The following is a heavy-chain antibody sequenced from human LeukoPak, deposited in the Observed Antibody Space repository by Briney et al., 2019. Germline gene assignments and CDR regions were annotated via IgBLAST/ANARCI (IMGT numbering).Heavy chain of an antibody. Sequence: PGGSLRLSCAASGFTFSSHWMGWVRQAPGKGLEWVANIKQDGSEKYYVDSVKGRFTVSRDNAKTSLYLQMNSLRVEDTGVYYCARTGADRNDYSLYRWFDPWGQGTLVTVSS. J-gene: IGHJ5*02. V-gene: IGHV3-7*01. D-gene: IGHD4-11*01. CDR1: GFTFSSHW. CDR2: IKQDGSEK. CDR3: ARTGADRNDYSLYRWFDP.